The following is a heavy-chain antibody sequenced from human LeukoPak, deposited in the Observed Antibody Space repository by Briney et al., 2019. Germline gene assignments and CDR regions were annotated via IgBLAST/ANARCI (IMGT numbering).Heavy chain of an antibody. V-gene: IGHV1-18*01. D-gene: IGHD3-10*01. Sequence: GASVKVSCKASGYTFTSYGISWVRRAPGQGLEWMGCTSAYNGNTNYAQKLQGRVTMTTDTSTSTACMELRSLRSDDTAVYYCARDIRGYYYGSGSQAWYFDLWGRGTLVAVSS. CDR1: GYTFTSYG. CDR3: ARDIRGYYYGSGSQAWYFDL. J-gene: IGHJ2*01. CDR2: TSAYNGNT.